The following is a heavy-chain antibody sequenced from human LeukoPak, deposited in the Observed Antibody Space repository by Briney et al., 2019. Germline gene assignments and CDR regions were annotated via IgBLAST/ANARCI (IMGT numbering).Heavy chain of an antibody. CDR3: ARLQSDSYVPDY. J-gene: IGHJ4*02. D-gene: IGHD5-18*01. CDR2: IWYDGSNT. V-gene: IGHV3-33*01. Sequence: GGSLRLSCAESGFTFSSYGIQWVRQAPGKGLEWVAVIWYDGSNTYYADSVKGRFTISRDNSKNTLYLQMNTLRAEDTAVYYCARLQSDSYVPDYGGRGTVVPVSS. CDR1: GFTFSSYG.